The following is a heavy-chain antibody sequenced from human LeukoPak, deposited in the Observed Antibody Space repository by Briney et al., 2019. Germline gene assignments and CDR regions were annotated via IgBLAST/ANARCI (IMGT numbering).Heavy chain of an antibody. CDR3: AKETRYGEGYYFNY. CDR2: ISGSGGST. J-gene: IGHJ4*02. Sequence: PGGSLRLSCAASGFTFSSYAMSWVRQAPGQGLEWVSAISGSGGSTYYAGSVNGRFTISRDNYMNTLYLQMNSLRAEGTAVYYCAKETRYGEGYYFNYWGQATLVTVS. V-gene: IGHV3-23*01. CDR1: GFTFSSYA. D-gene: IGHD4-17*01.